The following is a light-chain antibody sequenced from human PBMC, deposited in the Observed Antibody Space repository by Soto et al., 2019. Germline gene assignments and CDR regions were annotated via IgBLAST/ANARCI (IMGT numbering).Light chain of an antibody. Sequence: QSVLTQPASVSGSPGQSVAISCTGTSSDFGSYKFVSWYQHHPGTVPKVIIYETSKRPSGVSDRFSGSKSGNTASLTISGLQAEDEADYYCFSFTSTNTHVFGSGTKVTVL. V-gene: IGLV2-23*01. J-gene: IGLJ1*01. CDR2: ETS. CDR3: FSFTSTNTHV. CDR1: SSDFGSYKF.